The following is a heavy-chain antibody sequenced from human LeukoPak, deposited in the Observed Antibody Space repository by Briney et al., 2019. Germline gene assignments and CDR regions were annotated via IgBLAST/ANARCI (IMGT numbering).Heavy chain of an antibody. Sequence: GGSLRLSCAASGFTFSSYWMHWVRRAPGKGRVWVSRINSDGSSTRYADSVKGRLTISRDNAKNTLYPQMNSLRAEDTAVYYCAKDRGMFLVGYLDYWGQGTLVTVSS. J-gene: IGHJ4*02. CDR1: GFTFSSYW. V-gene: IGHV3-74*01. CDR3: AKDRGMFLVGYLDY. D-gene: IGHD2-15*01. CDR2: INSDGSST.